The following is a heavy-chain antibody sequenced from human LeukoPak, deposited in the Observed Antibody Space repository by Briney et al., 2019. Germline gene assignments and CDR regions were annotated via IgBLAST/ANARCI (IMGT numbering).Heavy chain of an antibody. Sequence: GGSLRLSCAASGFTFNSYGMHWVRQAPGKGLEWVAIISYDGSNQYYVDSVKGRFTISRDNSKNTFYLQMNSLRAEDTAVYYCAKGGTVADLDYWGQGTLVTVSS. CDR2: ISYDGSNQ. J-gene: IGHJ4*02. D-gene: IGHD6-19*01. CDR1: GFTFNSYG. V-gene: IGHV3-30*18. CDR3: AKGGTVADLDY.